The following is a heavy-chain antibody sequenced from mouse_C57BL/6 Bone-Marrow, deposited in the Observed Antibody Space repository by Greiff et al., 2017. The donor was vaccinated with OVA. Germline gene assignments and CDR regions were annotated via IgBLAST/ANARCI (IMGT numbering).Heavy chain of an antibody. D-gene: IGHD1-1*01. V-gene: IGHV5-6*02. CDR1: GFTFSSYG. J-gene: IGHJ3*01. CDR3: ARRIYYYGIWFAY. Sequence: EVKVVESGGDLVKPGGSLKLSCAASGFTFSSYGMSWVRQTPDKRLEWVATISSGGSYTYYPDSVKGRFTISRDNANNTLYLQMSSLKSEDTAMYYCARRIYYYGIWFAYWGQGTLVTVSA. CDR2: ISSGGSYT.